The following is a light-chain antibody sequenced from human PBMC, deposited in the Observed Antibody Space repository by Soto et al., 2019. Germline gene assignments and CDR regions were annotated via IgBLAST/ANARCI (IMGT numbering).Light chain of an antibody. J-gene: IGKJ5*01. Sequence: IVLTQPPATMSLSPGERATLSCRASQSVSSYLAWYQQKTGQAPRIIIYEESNRATGIPDRLSGSGSGTDLTLTISRLEPEDFAVYYCQKRSNWPITCGQGTRLEIK. CDR2: EES. CDR3: QKRSNWPIT. V-gene: IGKV3-11*01. CDR1: QSVSSY.